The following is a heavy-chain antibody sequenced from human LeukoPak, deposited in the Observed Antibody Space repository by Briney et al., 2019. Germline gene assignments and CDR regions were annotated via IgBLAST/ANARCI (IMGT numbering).Heavy chain of an antibody. D-gene: IGHD6-6*01. Sequence: GGSLRLSXAASGFTFDDYGMSWVRQAPGKGLEWVSGINWNGGSTYYADSVKGRFTISRDNSKNTLYLQMNSLRAEDTAVYYCAKTSIASTGGAFDIWGQGTMVTVSS. CDR3: AKTSIASTGGAFDI. CDR2: INWNGGST. V-gene: IGHV3-23*01. J-gene: IGHJ3*02. CDR1: GFTFDDYG.